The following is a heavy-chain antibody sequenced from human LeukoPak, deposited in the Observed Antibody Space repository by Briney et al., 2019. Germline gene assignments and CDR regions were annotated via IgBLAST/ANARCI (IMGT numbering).Heavy chain of an antibody. J-gene: IGHJ4*02. CDR2: IYYSGST. CDR1: GGSISSSSYY. D-gene: IGHD3-10*01. V-gene: IGHV4-39*01. Sequence: SETLSLTCTISGGSISSSSYYWGWIRQPPGKGLEWIGSIYYSGSTYYNPSLKSRVTISVDTSKNQFSLKLSSVTAADTAVYYCARHRTKVRGVGYYFDYWGQGTLVTVSS. CDR3: ARHRTKVRGVGYYFDY.